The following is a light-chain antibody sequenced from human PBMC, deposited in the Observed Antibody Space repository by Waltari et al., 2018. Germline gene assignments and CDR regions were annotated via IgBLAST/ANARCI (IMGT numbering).Light chain of an antibody. V-gene: IGKV3-20*01. Sequence: EIVLTQSPGTLSLSPWERATLSCRASQSVSGSYLGCYQQKPGQAPRLLIYGVSSRATGIPDRFSGSGSGTDFTLTISRLEPEDFAVYYCQQYGSSPPYSFGQGTKLEIK. CDR1: QSVSGSY. CDR3: QQYGSSPPYS. CDR2: GVS. J-gene: IGKJ2*03.